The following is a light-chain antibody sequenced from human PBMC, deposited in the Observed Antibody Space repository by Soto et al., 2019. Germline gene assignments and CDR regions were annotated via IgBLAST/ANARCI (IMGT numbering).Light chain of an antibody. CDR1: QTISSY. J-gene: IGKJ5*01. CDR3: QQSYGTPIT. Sequence: IQMTQSPSARAASVVDRVTITCRAGQTISSYVNWYQQKPGKAPNLLIYGASSLQSGVPSRFRGSGSGTDFTLTISSLQPEDFATYYCQQSYGTPITFGQGTRLEIK. V-gene: IGKV1-39*01. CDR2: GAS.